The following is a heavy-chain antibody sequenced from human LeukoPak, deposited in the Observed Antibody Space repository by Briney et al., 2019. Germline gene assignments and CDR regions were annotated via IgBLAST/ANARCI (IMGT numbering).Heavy chain of an antibody. Sequence: PSETLSLTCTVSGGSISSGSYYWSWIRQPAGKGLEWIGRIYTSGSTNYNPSLKSRVTISVDTSKNQFSLKLSSVTAADTAVYYCASTDMVRGVTDYWGQGTLVTVSS. J-gene: IGHJ4*02. D-gene: IGHD3-10*01. CDR1: GGSISSGSYY. CDR2: IYTSGST. CDR3: ASTDMVRGVTDY. V-gene: IGHV4-61*02.